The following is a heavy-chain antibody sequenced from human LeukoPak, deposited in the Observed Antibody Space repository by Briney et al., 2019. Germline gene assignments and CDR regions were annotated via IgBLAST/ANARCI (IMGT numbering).Heavy chain of an antibody. CDR3: TRGYDNTAYGPQVI. CDR2: IYSGGST. V-gene: IGHV3-23*03. J-gene: IGHJ3*02. D-gene: IGHD3-22*01. Sequence: GGSLRLSCAASGFTFSSYAMSWVRQAPGKGLGWVSVIYSGGSTYYADSVKGRFTISRDNAKNALYLQMNSLRAEDTAVYYCTRGYDNTAYGPQVIWGQGTMVTVSS. CDR1: GFTFSSYA.